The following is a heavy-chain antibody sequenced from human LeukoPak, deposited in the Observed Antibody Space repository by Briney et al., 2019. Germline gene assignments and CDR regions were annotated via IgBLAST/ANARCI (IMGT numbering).Heavy chain of an antibody. D-gene: IGHD4-23*01. J-gene: IGHJ4*02. CDR3: AREDYGGNWFDY. Sequence: GRSLRLSCAASGFTFSSYAMHWVRQAPGKGLEWGAVISYDGSNKYYADSVKGRFTISRDNSKNTLYLQMNSLRAEDTAVYYCAREDYGGNWFDYWGQGTLVTVSS. V-gene: IGHV3-30-3*01. CDR2: ISYDGSNK. CDR1: GFTFSSYA.